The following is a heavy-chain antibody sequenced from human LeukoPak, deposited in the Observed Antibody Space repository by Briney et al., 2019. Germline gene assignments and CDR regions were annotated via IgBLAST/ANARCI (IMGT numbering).Heavy chain of an antibody. V-gene: IGHV3-21*01. J-gene: IGHJ4*02. CDR3: ARGVDY. Sequence: GRSLRLSCGASGFTSSSYSMNCVRQAPGKGLEWVSSISSSSSDIYYADSVKGRFTISRDNAKNSMYLQMNGLRAEDTAVDYCARGVDYWGQGTLVTVSS. CDR1: GFTSSSYS. CDR2: ISSSSSDI.